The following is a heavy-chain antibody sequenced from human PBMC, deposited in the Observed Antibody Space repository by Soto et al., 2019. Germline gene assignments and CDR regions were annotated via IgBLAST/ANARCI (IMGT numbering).Heavy chain of an antibody. Sequence: SVKVSCKASGGTFSSYAISWVRQAPGQGLEWMGGIIPIFGTANYAQKFQGRVTITADESTSTAYMELSSLRSEDTAVYYCARGPVRLSKVFDYWGQGTLVTVSS. D-gene: IGHD4-17*01. V-gene: IGHV1-69*13. J-gene: IGHJ4*02. CDR2: IIPIFGTA. CDR1: GGTFSSYA. CDR3: ARGPVRLSKVFDY.